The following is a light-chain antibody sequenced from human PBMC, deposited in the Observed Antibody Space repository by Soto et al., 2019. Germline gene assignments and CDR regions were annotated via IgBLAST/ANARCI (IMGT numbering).Light chain of an antibody. V-gene: IGKV3D-20*02. CDR3: QQRHMWPIT. CDR1: ESVVSSY. Sequence: EIVLTQSPGTLSLTQGERATLSCRATESVVSSYLAWYQLKPGQAPRLLIYDASSRATGIPDRFSGSGSGTDFTLTISRLEPEDSAVYYCQQRHMWPITFGQGTRLEIK. CDR2: DAS. J-gene: IGKJ5*01.